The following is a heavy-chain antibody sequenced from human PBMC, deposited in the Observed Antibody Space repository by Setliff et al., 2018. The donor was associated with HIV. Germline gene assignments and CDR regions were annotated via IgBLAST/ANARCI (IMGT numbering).Heavy chain of an antibody. V-gene: IGHV4-38-2*02. CDR1: GYSISSGYY. CDR2: IYHSGST. D-gene: IGHD3-10*01. J-gene: IGHJ6*02. Sequence: PSETLSLTCTVSGYSISSGYYWGWIRQPPGKGLEWIGSIYHSGSTYYNPSLKSRVTISVDTSKNQFSLKLSSVTAADTATYYCARDFYGSGSYYILYYYYGMDVWGQGTTVTVSS. CDR3: ARDFYGSGSYYILYYYYGMDV.